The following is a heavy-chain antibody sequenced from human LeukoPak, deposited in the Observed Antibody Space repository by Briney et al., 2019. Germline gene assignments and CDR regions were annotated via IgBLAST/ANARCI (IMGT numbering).Heavy chain of an antibody. D-gene: IGHD4-23*01. V-gene: IGHV3-48*01. CDR3: ARDGGWTTVVSRYNYYYMDV. CDR2: ISSSSSTI. CDR1: GFTFSSYS. Sequence: GGPLRLSCAASGFTFSSYSINWLRQAPGKGVEGVSYISSSSSTIYYADSVKGRFTISRDNAKNSLYLQVNSLRAEDTAVYYCARDGGWTTVVSRYNYYYMDVWGKGTTVSVSS. J-gene: IGHJ6*03.